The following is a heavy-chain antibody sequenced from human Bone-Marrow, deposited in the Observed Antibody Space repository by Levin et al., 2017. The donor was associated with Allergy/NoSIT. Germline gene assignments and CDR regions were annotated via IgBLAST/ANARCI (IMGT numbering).Heavy chain of an antibody. V-gene: IGHV4-59*08. J-gene: IGHJ4*02. D-gene: IGHD3-9*01. Sequence: SETLSLTCFVSGDSINSSYWSWIRQPPGKGLEWIGYISYSGSTNYNPSLKSRLSISLDTSRNRFSLKLSSVTAADTAVYDCARLRRRYDILWSPFNIDYWGQGTLVTVSS. CDR2: ISYSGST. CDR3: ARLRRRYDILWSPFNIDY. CDR1: GDSINSSY.